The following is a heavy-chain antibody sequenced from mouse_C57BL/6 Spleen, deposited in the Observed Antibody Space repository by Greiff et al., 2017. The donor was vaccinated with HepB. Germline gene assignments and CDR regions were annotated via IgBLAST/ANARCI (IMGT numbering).Heavy chain of an antibody. D-gene: IGHD1-1*01. CDR2: IHPNSGST. J-gene: IGHJ2*01. V-gene: IGHV1-64*01. CDR3: AREEGIITTVVAPDY. CDR1: GYTFTSYW. Sequence: QVQLQQPGAELVKPGASVKLSCKASGYTFTSYWMHWVKQRPGQGLEWIGMIHPNSGSTNYNEKFKSKATLTVDKSSSTAYMQLSSLTSEDSAVYYCAREEGIITTVVAPDYWGQGTTLTVSS.